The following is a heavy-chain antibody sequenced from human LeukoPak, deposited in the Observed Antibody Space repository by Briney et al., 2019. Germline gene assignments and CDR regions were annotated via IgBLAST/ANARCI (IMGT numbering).Heavy chain of an antibody. V-gene: IGHV1-69*05. D-gene: IGHD2-15*01. CDR1: GGTFSSYA. J-gene: IGHJ4*02. Sequence: SVKVSCKASGGTFSSYAISWVRQAPGQGLEWMGGIIPILGTANYAQKFQGRVTITTDESTSTAYMELSSLRSEDTAVYYCGRKAGDCGGGSCYSIDYWGQGTLVTVSS. CDR3: GRKAGDCGGGSCYSIDY. CDR2: IIPILGTA.